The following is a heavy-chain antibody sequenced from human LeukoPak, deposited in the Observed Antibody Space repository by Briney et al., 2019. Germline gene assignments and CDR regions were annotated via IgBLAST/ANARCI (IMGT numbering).Heavy chain of an antibody. D-gene: IGHD3/OR15-3a*01. CDR2: IIPIFGTA. V-gene: IGHV1-69*13. CDR3: ARAPAMILRPNYMDV. Sequence: SAKVSCKASGGTFSSYAISWVRQAPGQGLEWMGGIIPIFGTANYAQKFQGRVTITADESTSTAYMELSSLRSEDTAVYYCARAPAMILRPNYMDVWGKGTTVTVSS. CDR1: GGTFSSYA. J-gene: IGHJ6*03.